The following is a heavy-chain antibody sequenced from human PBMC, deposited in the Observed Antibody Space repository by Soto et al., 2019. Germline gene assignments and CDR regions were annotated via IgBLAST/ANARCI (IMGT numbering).Heavy chain of an antibody. CDR3: TRRYFYDSSGYYMDDY. CDR2: IRSKANSYAT. D-gene: IGHD3-22*01. CDR1: GFTFSGSA. V-gene: IGHV3-73*02. J-gene: IGHJ4*02. Sequence: EVQLVESGGGLVQPGGSLKLSCAASGFTFSGSAMHWVRQASGKGLQWVGRIRSKANSYATSYDASVKGRFTISRDDSKITAYLQMNSLRTEDTGVYYCTRRYFYDSSGYYMDDYWGQGTLVTVS.